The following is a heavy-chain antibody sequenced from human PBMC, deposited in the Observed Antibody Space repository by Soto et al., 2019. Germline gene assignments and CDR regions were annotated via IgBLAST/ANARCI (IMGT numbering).Heavy chain of an antibody. D-gene: IGHD4-17*01. CDR3: AAGSVTIYYYYYYGMDV. Sequence: SVKVSCKASGFTFTSSAVQWVRQARGQRLEWIGWIVVGSGNTNYAQKFQERVTITRDMSTSTAYMELSSLRSEYTAVYYCAAGSVTIYYYYYYGMDVWGQGTTVTVSS. J-gene: IGHJ6*02. CDR2: IVVGSGNT. V-gene: IGHV1-58*01. CDR1: GFTFTSSA.